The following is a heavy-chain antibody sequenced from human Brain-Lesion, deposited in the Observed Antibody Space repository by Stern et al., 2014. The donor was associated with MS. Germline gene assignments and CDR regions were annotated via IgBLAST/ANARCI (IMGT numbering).Heavy chain of an antibody. CDR1: GGSISSGGYY. CDR2: IFNRGST. J-gene: IGHJ6*02. Sequence: QVQLQESGPGLVKPSQTLSLSCTVSGGSISSGGYYWSWIRQPAGKGLEWIGRIFNRGSTAYNPSLKGRVTISIDTSKNQFSLRLNPMTAADTAVYYCARGRVVPGFQYYATDVWGQGTTVIVSS. D-gene: IGHD2-2*01. V-gene: IGHV4-61*02. CDR3: ARGRVVPGFQYYATDV.